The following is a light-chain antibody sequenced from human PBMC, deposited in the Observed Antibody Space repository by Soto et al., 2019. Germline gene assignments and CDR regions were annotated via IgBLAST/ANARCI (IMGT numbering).Light chain of an antibody. V-gene: IGKV1-5*01. CDR2: DAS. CDR1: QSISSW. CDR3: QQYNSYPWT. J-gene: IGKJ1*01. Sequence: DIQMTPSPSSLSASLRDRVTITCRASQSISSWLAWYQQKPGKAPKLLIYDASSLESGVPSRFSGSGSGTEFTLTIGSLQPDDFATYYCQQYNSYPWTFGQGTKVDIK.